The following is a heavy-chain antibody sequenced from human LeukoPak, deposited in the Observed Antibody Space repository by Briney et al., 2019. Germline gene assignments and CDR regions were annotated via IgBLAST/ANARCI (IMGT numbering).Heavy chain of an antibody. V-gene: IGHV4-31*03. CDR3: ARAAPNSYDSSGSLRNPYFAY. D-gene: IGHD3-22*01. CDR1: GGSISTGGYY. CDR2: IYYSGST. J-gene: IGHJ4*02. Sequence: PSETLSLTCTVSGGSISTGGYYWSWIRQHPGKGLEWIGNIYYSGSTYYSPSLKSRVTMSVDTSKNQFSLTLISVTAADTAVYFCARAAPNSYDSSGSLRNPYFAYWGQGTLVPVSS.